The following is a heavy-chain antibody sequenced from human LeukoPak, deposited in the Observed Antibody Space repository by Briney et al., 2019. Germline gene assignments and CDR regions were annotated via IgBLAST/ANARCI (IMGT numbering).Heavy chain of an antibody. V-gene: IGHV4-30-4*08. CDR3: AHYPTTTAGGAFDI. CDR2: IYYSGST. Sequence: SETLSLTCTVSGGSISSGDYYWSWIRQPPGKGLEWIGYIYYSGSTYYNPSLKSRVTISVDTSKNQFSLKLSSVTAADTAVYYCAHYPTTTAGGAFDIWGQGTMVTVSS. CDR1: GGSISSGDYY. J-gene: IGHJ3*02. D-gene: IGHD6-13*01.